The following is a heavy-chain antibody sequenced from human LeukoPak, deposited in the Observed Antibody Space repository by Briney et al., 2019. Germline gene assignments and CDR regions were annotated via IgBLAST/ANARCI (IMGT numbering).Heavy chain of an antibody. D-gene: IGHD5-12*01. Sequence: GGSLRLSCAASGFTFSTYAMSWVRQAPGKGLEWVSAISGSGGYYADSVRGRFTISRDNSKNTLYLQMNSLRAEDTAVYYCAKHLGYGAFDIWGKGTMVTVSS. V-gene: IGHV3-23*01. J-gene: IGHJ3*02. CDR3: AKHLGYGAFDI. CDR2: ISGSGG. CDR1: GFTFSTYA.